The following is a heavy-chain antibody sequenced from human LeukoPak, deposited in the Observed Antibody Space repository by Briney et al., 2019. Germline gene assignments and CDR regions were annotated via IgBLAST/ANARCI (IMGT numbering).Heavy chain of an antibody. J-gene: IGHJ4*02. V-gene: IGHV4-59*01. Sequence: SETLSLTCTVSGGSISSYYWSWIRQPPGKGLEWIGYIYYSGSTNYNPSLKSRVTISVDTSKSQFSLKLSSVTAADTAVYHCARGPPMVRDYWGQGTLVTVSS. CDR2: IYYSGST. D-gene: IGHD3-10*01. CDR3: ARGPPMVRDY. CDR1: GGSISSYY.